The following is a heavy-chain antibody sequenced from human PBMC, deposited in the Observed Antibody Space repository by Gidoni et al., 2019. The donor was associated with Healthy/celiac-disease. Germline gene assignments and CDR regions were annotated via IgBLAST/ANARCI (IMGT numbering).Heavy chain of an antibody. D-gene: IGHD3-9*01. J-gene: IGHJ4*02. CDR3: ARVRYDILTGYYNLGFDY. V-gene: IGHV3-21*01. Sequence: EVQLVESGGGLVKPGGSLRLSCAASGFTFSSYSMNWVRQAPGKGLEWVSSISSSSSYIYYADSVKGRFTISRDNAKNSLYLQMNSLRAEDTAVYYCARVRYDILTGYYNLGFDYWGQGTLVTVSS. CDR2: ISSSSSYI. CDR1: GFTFSSYS.